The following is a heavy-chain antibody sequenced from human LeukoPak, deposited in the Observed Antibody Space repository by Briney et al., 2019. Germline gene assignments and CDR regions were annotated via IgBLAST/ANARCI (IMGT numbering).Heavy chain of an antibody. D-gene: IGHD1-14*01. CDR2: ISGSGGST. J-gene: IGHJ4*02. CDR1: GFTFSNYW. Sequence: LPGGSLRLSCAASGFTFSNYWMGWVRQAPGKGLEWVSTISGSGGSTYYADSVKGRFTISRDSSKNTLYLQMNNLRPEDTAVYYCAKLHNLNCDYWGLGTLVTVSS. CDR3: AKLHNLNCDY. V-gene: IGHV3-23*01.